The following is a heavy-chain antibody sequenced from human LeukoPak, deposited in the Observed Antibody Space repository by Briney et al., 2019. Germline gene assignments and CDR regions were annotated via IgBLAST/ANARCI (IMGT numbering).Heavy chain of an antibody. D-gene: IGHD3-3*01. CDR1: GFTFSSYW. J-gene: IGHJ4*02. CDR2: INYPGTST. Sequence: GGSLRLSCAASGFTFSSYWMHWVRQAPGKGLVWVSRINYPGTSTTYADSVKGRFTISRDNAKNSLYLQMNSLRAEDSAVYYCARLITSPYYFDYWGQGTLVTVSS. CDR3: ARLITSPYYFDY. V-gene: IGHV3-74*01.